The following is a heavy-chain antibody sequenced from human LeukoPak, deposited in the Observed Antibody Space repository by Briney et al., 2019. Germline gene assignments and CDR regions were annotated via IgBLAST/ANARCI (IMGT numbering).Heavy chain of an antibody. CDR1: GFTFSSYS. CDR2: ISSSSSYI. D-gene: IGHD6-13*01. J-gene: IGHJ4*02. V-gene: IGHV3-21*01. CDR3: ARGGSSWYKDYFDY. Sequence: GGSLRLSRAASGFTFSSYSRNWVRQAPGKGREGGSSISSSSSYIYYAASVKGRFTISRDNAKNSLYLQMNSLRAEDTAVYYCARGGSSWYKDYFDYWGQGTLVTVSS.